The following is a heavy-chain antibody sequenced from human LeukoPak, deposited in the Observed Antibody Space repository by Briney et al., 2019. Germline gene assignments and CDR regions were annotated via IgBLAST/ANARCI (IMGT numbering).Heavy chain of an antibody. J-gene: IGHJ4*02. CDR3: ARRSCSGGRCYYAY. V-gene: IGHV4-59*08. D-gene: IGHD2-15*01. Sequence: SETLSLTCTVSGGSISSYYWSWIRQPPGKGLEWIGSIYYSDSTNYNPSLMSRVTISVDTSKNQFSLKLSSVTAADTAVYYCARRSCSGGRCYYAYWGQGTWSPSPQ. CDR2: IYYSDST. CDR1: GGSISSYY.